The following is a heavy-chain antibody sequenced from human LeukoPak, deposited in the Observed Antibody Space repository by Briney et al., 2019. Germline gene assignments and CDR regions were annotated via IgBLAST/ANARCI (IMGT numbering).Heavy chain of an antibody. CDR3: ARDDIVVALYGMDV. J-gene: IGHJ6*02. CDR2: ISAYNGNT. V-gene: IGHV1-18*01. CDR1: GYRFTTYG. D-gene: IGHD3-22*01. Sequence: ASVKVSCKASGYRFTTYGITWVRQAPGQGLEWMGWISAYNGNTNYAQKFQGRVTITADKSTSTAYMELSSLRSEDTAVYYCARDDIVVALYGMDVWGQGTTVTVSS.